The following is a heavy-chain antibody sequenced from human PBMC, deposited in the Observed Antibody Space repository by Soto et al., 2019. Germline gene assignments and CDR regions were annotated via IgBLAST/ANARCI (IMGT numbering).Heavy chain of an antibody. J-gene: IGHJ6*03. CDR2: MNPNSGNT. CDR3: ARVVVRGDYYYYYMDV. CDR1: GYTFTSYD. D-gene: IGHD3-10*01. V-gene: IGHV1-8*01. Sequence: ASVKVSCKASGYTFTSYDINWVRQATGQGLEWMGWMNPNSGNTGYAQKFQGRVTMTRNTSISTAYMELSSLRSEDTAVYYCARVVVRGDYYYYYMDVRGKRTTVTVSS.